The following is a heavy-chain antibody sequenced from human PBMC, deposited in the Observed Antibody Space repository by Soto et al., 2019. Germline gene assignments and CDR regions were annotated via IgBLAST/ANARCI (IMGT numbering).Heavy chain of an antibody. Sequence: QVQLQQSGPRLVKPSETLSLTCTVSSGPSRSYNWGWIRQSPRRGLEWIGYVYYTGDTAYNPSLTSRVTISADTSTNNISLILSPVTAADTAVSYCVRQGIDYLPGLADVWGQGTTVTVSS. J-gene: IGHJ6*02. V-gene: IGHV4-59*08. CDR1: SGPSRSYN. CDR2: VYYTGDT. CDR3: VRQGIDYLPGLADV. D-gene: IGHD1-26*01.